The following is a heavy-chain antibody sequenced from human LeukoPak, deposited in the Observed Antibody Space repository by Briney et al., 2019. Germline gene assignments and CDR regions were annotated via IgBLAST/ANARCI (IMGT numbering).Heavy chain of an antibody. J-gene: IGHJ4*02. D-gene: IGHD2-21*02. CDR1: GYRFTNYW. Sequence: GESLKISCKGSGYRFTNYWIGWVRQMPGKGLAWMGIIYPGDSDTRYSPSFQGQVTISADNSITTAYLQWSSLTASDTAMYYCARHLLTRDSGFSFWGQGTLVTVSS. CDR2: IYPGDSDT. V-gene: IGHV5-51*01. CDR3: ARHLLTRDSGFSF.